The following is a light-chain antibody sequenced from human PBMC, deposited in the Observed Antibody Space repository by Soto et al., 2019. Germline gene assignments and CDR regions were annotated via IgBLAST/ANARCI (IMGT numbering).Light chain of an antibody. CDR2: DAS. Sequence: EIVLTQSPVTLSLSTGERATLSCRASQSANNFVAWYQQKPGQAPSLVIYDASNRATGIPDRFSGSGSGTDFTLTISRLEPEDFAIYYCHQRAGWPPTFGGGTKVDI. CDR3: HQRAGWPPT. V-gene: IGKV3-11*01. J-gene: IGKJ4*01. CDR1: QSANNF.